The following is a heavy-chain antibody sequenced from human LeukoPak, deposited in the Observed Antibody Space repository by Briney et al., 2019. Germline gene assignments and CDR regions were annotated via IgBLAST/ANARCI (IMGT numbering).Heavy chain of an antibody. D-gene: IGHD2-21*02. CDR2: IYYSGST. V-gene: IGHV4-59*11. CDR1: GASMSSHY. CDR3: ARADCGGDCYNPTFDY. J-gene: IGHJ4*02. Sequence: SETLSLTCTVSGASMSSHYWSWIRQPPGKGLEWIGYIYYSGSTNYKPSLKSRVTISVDTSKNQFSLKLSSVTAADTAVYYCARADCGGDCYNPTFDYWGQGTLVTVSS.